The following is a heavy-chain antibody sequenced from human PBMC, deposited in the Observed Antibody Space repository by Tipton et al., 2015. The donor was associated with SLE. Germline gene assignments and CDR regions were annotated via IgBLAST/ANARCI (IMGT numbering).Heavy chain of an antibody. J-gene: IGHJ6*03. CDR2: ISTSGST. CDR3: ARERGDYYYMDV. CDR1: GGSISSTIYY. Sequence: TLSLTCTVSGGSISSTIYYWGWIRQPAGKGLEWIGRISTSGSTKYNPSLKSRVTISVDTSKNQFSLKLSSVTAADTAVYCCARERGDYYYMDVWGKGTTVTVSS. V-gene: IGHV4-61*02.